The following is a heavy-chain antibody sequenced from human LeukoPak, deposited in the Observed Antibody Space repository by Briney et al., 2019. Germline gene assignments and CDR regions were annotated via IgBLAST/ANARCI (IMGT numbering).Heavy chain of an antibody. CDR1: GYSISSGYY. CDR2: IYHSGST. V-gene: IGHV4-38-2*01. J-gene: IGHJ5*02. Sequence: HPSETLSLTCAVSGYSISSGYYWGWIRQPPGKGLEWSGSIYHSGSTYYNPSLKSRVTISVDTSKNQFSLKLSSVTAADMAVYYCARHVAAVASRNWFDPWGQGTMVTVSS. CDR3: ARHVAAVASRNWFDP. D-gene: IGHD6-13*01.